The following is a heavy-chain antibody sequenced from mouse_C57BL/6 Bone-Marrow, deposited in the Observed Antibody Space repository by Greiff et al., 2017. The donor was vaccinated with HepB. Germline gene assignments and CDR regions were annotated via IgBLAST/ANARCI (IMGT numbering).Heavy chain of an antibody. J-gene: IGHJ4*01. CDR1: GFTFSDFY. D-gene: IGHD1-1*01. CDR3: ARDAYYYGSSSYAMDY. V-gene: IGHV7-1*01. Sequence: EVQLQQSGGGLVQSGRSLRLSCATSGFTFSDFYMEWVRQAPGKGLEWIAASRNKANDYTTEYSASVKGRFIVSRDTSQSILYLQMNALRAEDTAIYYCARDAYYYGSSSYAMDYWGQGTSVTVSS. CDR2: SRNKANDYTT.